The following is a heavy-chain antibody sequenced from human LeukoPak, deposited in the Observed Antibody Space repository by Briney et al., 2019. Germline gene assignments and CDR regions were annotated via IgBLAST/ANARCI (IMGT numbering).Heavy chain of an antibody. D-gene: IGHD1-26*01. CDR2: ISGSGGST. CDR3: ARDRSGSYLTYYFDY. Sequence: GGSLRLSCAASGFTFSSYGMSWVRQAPGKGLEWVSAISGSGGSTYYADSVKGRFTISRDNSNNTLYLQMGSLRAEDMAVYYCARDRSGSYLTYYFDYWGQGTLVTVSS. J-gene: IGHJ4*02. CDR1: GFTFSSYG. V-gene: IGHV3-23*01.